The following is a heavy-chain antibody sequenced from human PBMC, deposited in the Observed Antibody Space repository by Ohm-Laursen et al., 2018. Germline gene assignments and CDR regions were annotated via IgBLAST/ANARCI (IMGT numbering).Heavy chain of an antibody. J-gene: IGHJ4*02. V-gene: IGHV3-15*01. CDR3: TTLPSFAVAEFDY. D-gene: IGHD6-19*01. CDR1: GFTFTNAW. CDR2: IKSKSDSGTT. Sequence: SLRLSCAASGFTFTNAWMSWVRQAPGKGLEWVALIKSKSDSGTTHYAAPVKGRFTISREDSKNTLYLQMNSLKTEDTAVYYCTTLPSFAVAEFDYWGQGTLVTVSS.